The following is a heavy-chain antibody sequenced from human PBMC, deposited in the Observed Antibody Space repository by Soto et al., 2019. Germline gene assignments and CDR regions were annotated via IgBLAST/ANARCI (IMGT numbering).Heavy chain of an antibody. D-gene: IGHD2-21*02. CDR3: ATGWNDCPH. Sequence: QEQLVQSGAEAKKPGSSVKVSCKASGGTFNNYVISWVRQAPGQGLECMGGILPTSGTANYAKKFQGRVTITADKSTSTVYMELSSLRSADTAVYYCATGWNDCPHWGQGTLVTVSS. CDR2: ILPTSGTA. CDR1: GGTFNNYV. V-gene: IGHV1-69*06. J-gene: IGHJ4*02.